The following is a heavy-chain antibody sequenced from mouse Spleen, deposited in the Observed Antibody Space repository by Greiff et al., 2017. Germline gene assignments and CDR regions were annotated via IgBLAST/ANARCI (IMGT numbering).Heavy chain of an antibody. D-gene: IGHD2-4*01. CDR3: TRGCTMRLRAWFAY. V-gene: IGHV1-15*01. CDR2: IDPETGGT. J-gene: IGHJ3*01. CDR1: GYTFTDYE. Sequence: QVQLQQSGAELVRPGASVTLSCKASGYTFTDYEMHWVKQTPVHGLEWIGAIDPETGGTAYNQKFKGKAILTADKSSSTAYMELRSLTSEDSAVYYCTRGCTMRLRAWFAYWGQGTLVTVSA.